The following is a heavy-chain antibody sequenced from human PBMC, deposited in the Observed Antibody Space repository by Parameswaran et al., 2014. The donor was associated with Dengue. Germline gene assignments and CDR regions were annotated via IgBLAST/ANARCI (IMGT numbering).Heavy chain of an antibody. V-gene: IGHV1-69*04. D-gene: IGHD2-2*01. CDR3: ARDSRYYYYYMDV. CDR2: IIPILGIA. J-gene: IGHJ6*03. Sequence: WVRQAPGQGLEWMGRIIPILGIANYAQKFQGRVTITADKSTSTAYMELSSLRSEDTAVYYCARDSRYYYYYMDVWGKGTTVTVSS.